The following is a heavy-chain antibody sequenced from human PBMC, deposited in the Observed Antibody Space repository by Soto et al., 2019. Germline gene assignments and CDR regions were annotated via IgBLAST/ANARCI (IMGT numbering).Heavy chain of an antibody. Sequence: ASVKVSCKASGGTFSSYAISWVRQAPGQGLEWMGGIIPIFGTANYAQKFQGRVTITADESTSTAYMELSSLRSEDTAVYYCARDSPQGYCISTSCYAEWLRPPWPTYGMDVWGQGTTVTVS. J-gene: IGHJ6*02. CDR2: IIPIFGTA. CDR3: ARDSPQGYCISTSCYAEWLRPPWPTYGMDV. V-gene: IGHV1-69*13. D-gene: IGHD2-2*01. CDR1: GGTFSSYA.